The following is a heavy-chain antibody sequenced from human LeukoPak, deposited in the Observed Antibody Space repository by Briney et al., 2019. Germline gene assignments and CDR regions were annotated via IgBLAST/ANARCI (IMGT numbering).Heavy chain of an antibody. CDR1: GYTFTNYY. CDR2: INPSGDNT. Sequence: ASVKVSCKASGYTFTNYYIHWVRQAPGQGLEWMGIINPSGDNTWYAQKFQGRVTMTRDMSTSTAYMELSSLRSEDTAVYYCARGLKTYYYGSGSCDYWGQGTLVTVSS. J-gene: IGHJ4*02. CDR3: ARGLKTYYYGSGSCDY. V-gene: IGHV1-46*01. D-gene: IGHD3-10*01.